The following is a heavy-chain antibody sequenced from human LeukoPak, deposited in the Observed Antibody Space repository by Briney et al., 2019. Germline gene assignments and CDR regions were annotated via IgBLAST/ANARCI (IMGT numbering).Heavy chain of an antibody. V-gene: IGHV3-7*04. D-gene: IGHD5-24*01. CDR2: IKQDGSKK. Sequence: GGSLRLSCVATGFPFSSYWMTWVRQAPGKGLEWVANIKQDGSKKSYVDSVKGRFTISRDNAKNSLYLQMNSLRAEDTAIYYCTRVGYIDEGIDYWGQGTLVTVSS. CDR1: GFPFSSYW. J-gene: IGHJ4*02. CDR3: TRVGYIDEGIDY.